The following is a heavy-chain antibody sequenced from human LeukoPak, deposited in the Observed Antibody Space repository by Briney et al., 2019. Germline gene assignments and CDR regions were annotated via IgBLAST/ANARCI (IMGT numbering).Heavy chain of an antibody. V-gene: IGHV4-34*01. CDR1: GGSFSGYY. CDR3: AIAASYDFWSGYRSPGPIDY. D-gene: IGHD3-3*01. Sequence: SETLFLTYAVYGGSFSGYYWSWIRQPPGKGLEWIGEINHSGSTNYNPSLKSRVTISIDTSKNQFSLKLSSVTAADTAVYYCAIAASYDFWSGYRSPGPIDYWGQGTLVTVSS. CDR2: INHSGST. J-gene: IGHJ4*02.